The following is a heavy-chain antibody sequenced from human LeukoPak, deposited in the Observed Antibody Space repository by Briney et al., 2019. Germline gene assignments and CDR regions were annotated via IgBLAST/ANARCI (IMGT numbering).Heavy chain of an antibody. CDR3: AREGLKYYGSYSWFDP. V-gene: IGHV1-18*01. D-gene: IGHD3-10*01. CDR1: SYTFTSYG. Sequence: GASVKVSCKASSYTFTSYGISWVRQAPGQGLEWMGWISAYNGNTNYAQKLQGRVTMTTDTSTSTAYMELRSLRSDDTAVYYCAREGLKYYGSYSWFDPWGQGTLVTVSS. CDR2: ISAYNGNT. J-gene: IGHJ5*02.